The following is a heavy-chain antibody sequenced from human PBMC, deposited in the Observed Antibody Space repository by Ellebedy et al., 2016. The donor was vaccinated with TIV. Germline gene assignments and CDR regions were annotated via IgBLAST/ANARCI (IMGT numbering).Heavy chain of an antibody. Sequence: ASVKVSCKASGYTFTSYYMHWVRQAPGQGLEWMGIINPSGGSTSYAQKFQGRVTMTRDTSTSTVYMELSSLRSEDTAVYYCARVEQYGQPRERLWFGELLHDDAFDIWGQGTMVTVSS. V-gene: IGHV1-46*01. D-gene: IGHD3-10*01. CDR2: INPSGGST. J-gene: IGHJ3*02. CDR3: ARVEQYGQPRERLWFGELLHDDAFDI. CDR1: GYTFTSYY.